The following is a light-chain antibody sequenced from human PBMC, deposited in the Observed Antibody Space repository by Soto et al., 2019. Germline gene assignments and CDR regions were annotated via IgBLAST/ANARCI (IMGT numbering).Light chain of an antibody. CDR2: EGS. V-gene: IGLV2-23*01. Sequence: QSALTQPASVSGSPGQSITISCTGTSSDVGSYNLVSWYQQLPGKAPKLMIYEGSKRPSGVSNRFSGSKSGNTASLTISGLQAEDEGDYYCCSYAGSSTVVFGGGTQLTVL. CDR3: CSYAGSSTVV. CDR1: SSDVGSYNL. J-gene: IGLJ2*01.